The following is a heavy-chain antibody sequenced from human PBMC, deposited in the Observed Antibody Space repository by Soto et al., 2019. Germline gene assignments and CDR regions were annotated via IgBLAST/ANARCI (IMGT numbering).Heavy chain of an antibody. D-gene: IGHD3-3*01. CDR2: IYSSGGT. CDR1: GGAISGYY. J-gene: IGHJ5*02. CDR3: ARGQRFSDSFDP. V-gene: IGHV4-4*07. Sequence: SETLSLTCTVSGGAISGYYWTWIRQSAGKGLEWIGRIYSSGGTKYNPSLQSRVTMSLDTSKNQFSLRLSSVTAADTAVYYCARGQRFSDSFDPWGQGTLVTVSS.